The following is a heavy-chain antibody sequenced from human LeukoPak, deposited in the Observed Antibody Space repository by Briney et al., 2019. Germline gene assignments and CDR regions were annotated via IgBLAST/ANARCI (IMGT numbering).Heavy chain of an antibody. CDR2: ISVNGDDE. Sequence: GGSLRLSCAVSRFPFSTYAMSWVSQAPGKGPEWVSAISVNGDDEYYADSVRGRFTISRDNSKNTLFLQMTSLDVENTAVYYCANYRKPQGLDYWGQGTLVTVSS. CDR1: RFPFSTYA. V-gene: IGHV3-23*01. D-gene: IGHD1-14*01. CDR3: ANYRKPQGLDY. J-gene: IGHJ4*02.